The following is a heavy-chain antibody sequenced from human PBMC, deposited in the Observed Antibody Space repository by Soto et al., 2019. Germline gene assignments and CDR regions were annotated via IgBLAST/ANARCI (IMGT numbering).Heavy chain of an antibody. D-gene: IGHD2-2*01. J-gene: IGHJ2*01. CDR1: GFTFINYA. CDR2: ISGGGDRT. CDR3: ARKVFGSTSRPDWWYFDL. V-gene: IGHV3-23*01. Sequence: EVQLLESGGGLVQPGGSLRLSCVGSGFTFINYAMNWVRQTPGKGLEWVSTISGGGDRTFDADTVKGRFTISRDNFKNTVNWQMNSLIADDTAVYYCARKVFGSTSRPDWWYFDLWCRGTLVTVSS.